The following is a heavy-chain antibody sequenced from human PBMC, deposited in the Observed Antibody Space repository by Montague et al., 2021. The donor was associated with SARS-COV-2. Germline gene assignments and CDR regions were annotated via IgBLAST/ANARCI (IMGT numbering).Heavy chain of an antibody. Sequence: SETLSLTCAVYGGSFSGYYWNWIRQPPGQGLEWIGEINHSGSNNYNPSLKSRVTISVDTSNNQFSLKLTSVTAADTAVYYCARGPTNNIGMVATRLDYWGQGTLVTVSS. CDR2: INHSGSN. J-gene: IGHJ4*02. D-gene: IGHD5-12*01. CDR3: ARGPTNNIGMVATRLDY. CDR1: GGSFSGYY. V-gene: IGHV4-34*01.